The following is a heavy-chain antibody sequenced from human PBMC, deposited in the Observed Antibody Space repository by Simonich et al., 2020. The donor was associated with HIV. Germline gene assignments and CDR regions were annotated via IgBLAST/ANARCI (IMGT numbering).Heavy chain of an antibody. CDR3: ARHYYDSSGYYSGIDP. CDR1: GGSISSYY. CDR2: IYSIGGT. Sequence: QVQLQESGPGLVKPSETLSLTCTVSGGSISSYYWSWIRQPPGKGLEWIGYIYSIGGTTYNPSLKGRGTIAVDTSKNQVSLKRSSVTAADTAVYYCARHYYDSSGYYSGIDPWGQGTLVTVSS. V-gene: IGHV4-59*01. D-gene: IGHD3-22*01. J-gene: IGHJ5*02.